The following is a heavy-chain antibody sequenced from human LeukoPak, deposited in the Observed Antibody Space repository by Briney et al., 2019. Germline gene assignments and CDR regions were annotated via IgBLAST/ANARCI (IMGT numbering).Heavy chain of an antibody. CDR2: IYTSGST. CDR3: AREAQYGDYVFSYYYYGMDV. J-gene: IGHJ6*02. Sequence: SETLSLTCTVSGNSISSYYWSWIRQPAGKGLEWIGRIYTSGSTNYNPSLKSRVTMSVDTSKNQFSLKLSSVTAADTAVYYCAREAQYGDYVFSYYYYGMDVWGQGTTVTVSS. V-gene: IGHV4-4*07. CDR1: GNSISSYY. D-gene: IGHD4-17*01.